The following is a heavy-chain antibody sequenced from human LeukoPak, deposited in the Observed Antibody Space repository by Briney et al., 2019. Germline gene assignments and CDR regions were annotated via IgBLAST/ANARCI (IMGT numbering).Heavy chain of an antibody. Sequence: SSETLSLTCTVSGGSISSSSYYWGWIRQPPGKGLEWVSSISSSSTYIYYADSVKGRFTISRDNAKNSLYLQMNSLRAEDTAVYYCARGSAAGAFDYWGQGTLVTVSS. CDR1: GGSISSSS. V-gene: IGHV3-21*01. CDR3: ARGSAAGAFDY. J-gene: IGHJ4*02. CDR2: ISSSSTYI. D-gene: IGHD6-13*01.